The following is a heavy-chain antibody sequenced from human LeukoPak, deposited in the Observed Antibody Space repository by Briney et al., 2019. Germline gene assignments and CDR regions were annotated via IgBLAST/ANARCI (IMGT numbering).Heavy chain of an antibody. V-gene: IGHV5-51*01. Sequence: GESLKISCEGSGYTFTSYWIGWVRQMPGKGLEWMGIIYPGDSDTRYSPSFQGQVTISADKSISTAYLQWSSLKASDTAMYYCAISLAVARDAFDIWGQGTMVTVSS. CDR3: AISLAVARDAFDI. D-gene: IGHD6-19*01. CDR2: IYPGDSDT. J-gene: IGHJ3*02. CDR1: GYTFTSYW.